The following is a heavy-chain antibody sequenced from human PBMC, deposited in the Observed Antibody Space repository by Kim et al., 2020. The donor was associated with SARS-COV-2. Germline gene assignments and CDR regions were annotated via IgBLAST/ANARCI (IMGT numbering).Heavy chain of an antibody. CDR1: GCSITSNNW. CDR3: ARNGAGAFFFDS. V-gene: IGHV4-4*02. Sequence: SETLSLTCAVSGCSITSNNWSWVRQTPGKVLEWIWEVFHTGSTNYNPSLKSRITMSVDTSKKQVSLRLTSVTAADTALYYCARNGAGAFFFDSCGHGTL. J-gene: IGHJ4*01. D-gene: IGHD1-26*01. CDR2: VFHTGST.